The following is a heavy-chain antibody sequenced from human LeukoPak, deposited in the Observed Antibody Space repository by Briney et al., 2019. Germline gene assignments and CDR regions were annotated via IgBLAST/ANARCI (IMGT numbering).Heavy chain of an antibody. D-gene: IGHD2-2*01. CDR1: GGTFSSHA. J-gene: IGHJ4*02. CDR2: IIPIFGTA. Sequence: VASVKVSCKTSGGTFSSHAISWVRQAPGQGPEWMGGIIPIFGTANYAQKFQGRVTITADKFTNKVYMELSSLRSDDTAIYFCARVNGYCSSISCFLDYWGQGTLVTVSS. CDR3: ARVNGYCSSISCFLDY. V-gene: IGHV1-69*06.